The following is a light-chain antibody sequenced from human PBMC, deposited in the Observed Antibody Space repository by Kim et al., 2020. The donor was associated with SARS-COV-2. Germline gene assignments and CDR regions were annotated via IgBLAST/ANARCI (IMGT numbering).Light chain of an antibody. V-gene: IGLV3-21*04. CDR3: QVWDSSSVV. CDR1: HLGSKI. J-gene: IGLJ2*01. Sequence: SVAPSNPPMITCRGNHLGSKILPWYQQTPAPAPVLVIYYDSDRPSGIPERFSGSTSGNPATLTISRVESGDEADYYCQVWDSSSVVFGGGTKLTVL. CDR2: YDS.